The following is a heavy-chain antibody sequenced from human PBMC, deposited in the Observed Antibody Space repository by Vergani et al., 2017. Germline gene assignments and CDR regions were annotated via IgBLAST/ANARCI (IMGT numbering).Heavy chain of an antibody. J-gene: IGHJ3*02. V-gene: IGHV3-30*18. CDR1: GFTFSSYC. CDR3: AKDRGEGDAFDI. D-gene: IGHD3-16*01. Sequence: QVQLVESGGGVVQPGRSLRLSCAASGFTFSSYCMHWVRQAPGKGLEWVAVISYDGSNKYYADAVKGRFTISRDNSKNTLYLQMNSLRAEDTAVYYCAKDRGEGDAFDIWGQGTMVTVSS. CDR2: ISYDGSNK.